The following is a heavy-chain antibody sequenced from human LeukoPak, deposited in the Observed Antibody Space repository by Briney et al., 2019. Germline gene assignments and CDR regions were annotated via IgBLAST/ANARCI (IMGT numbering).Heavy chain of an antibody. J-gene: IGHJ4*02. CDR2: ISYSGST. Sequence: SQTLSLTCTVSGGSIGSGGFYWTWIRQHPGKGLEWIGYISYSGSTYYNPSLKSRLTISLDTSKNQFSLKLSSVTAADTAVYYCARDGQDYGDYLFDYWGQGTLVTVSS. CDR3: ARDGQDYGDYLFDY. V-gene: IGHV4-31*03. CDR1: GGSIGSGGFY. D-gene: IGHD4-17*01.